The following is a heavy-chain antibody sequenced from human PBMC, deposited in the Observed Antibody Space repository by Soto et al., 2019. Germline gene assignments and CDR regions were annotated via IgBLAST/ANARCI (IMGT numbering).Heavy chain of an antibody. CDR3: ARHPERIAEIGWLDP. CDR2: ISSSSSTI. V-gene: IGHV3-48*01. D-gene: IGHD6-13*01. J-gene: IGHJ5*02. Sequence: EVQLVESGGGLVQPGGSLILSCAASGFTFSSYSMNWVRQAPGKGLEWVSYISSSSSTIYYADSVKGRFTISRDNAKNSPYLQMNSLRAEDTAVYYCARHPERIAEIGWLDPWGQGTLVTVSS. CDR1: GFTFSSYS.